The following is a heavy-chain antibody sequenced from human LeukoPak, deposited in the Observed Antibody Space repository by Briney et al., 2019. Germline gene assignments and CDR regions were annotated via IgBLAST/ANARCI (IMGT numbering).Heavy chain of an antibody. CDR2: IYYSGST. CDR3: ARLAYGDKPHALGPNDY. J-gene: IGHJ4*02. CDR1: GGSISSSSYY. Sequence: SETLSLTCTVSGGSISSSSYYWGWIRQPPGKGLEWIGSIYYSGSTYYNPSLKSRVTISVDTSKNQFSLKLSSVTAADTAVYYCARLAYGDKPHALGPNDYWGPGTLVTVSS. D-gene: IGHD4-17*01. V-gene: IGHV4-39*01.